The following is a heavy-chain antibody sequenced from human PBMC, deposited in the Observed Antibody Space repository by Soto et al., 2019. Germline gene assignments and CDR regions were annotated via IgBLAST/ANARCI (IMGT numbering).Heavy chain of an antibody. D-gene: IGHD5-12*01. CDR1: GGTFSSYA. CDR2: IIPIFGTA. CDR3: ARVARDGYNRDY. V-gene: IGHV1-69*01. Sequence: QVQLVQSGAEVKKPGSSVKVSCKASGGTFSSYAISWVRQAPGQGLEWMGGIIPIFGTANYAQKFQGRVKITADESKSTAYMELSSLRSEDTAVYYCARVARDGYNRDYWGQGTLVTVSS. J-gene: IGHJ4*02.